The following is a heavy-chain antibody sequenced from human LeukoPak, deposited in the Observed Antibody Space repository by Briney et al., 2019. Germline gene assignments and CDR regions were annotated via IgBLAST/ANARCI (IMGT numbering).Heavy chain of an antibody. CDR2: IYYSGST. V-gene: IGHV4-59*12. J-gene: IGHJ4*02. CDR1: GGSISSYY. D-gene: IGHD4-17*01. Sequence: SETLSLTCTVSGGSISSYYWSWIRQPPGKGLEWIGYIYYSGSTNYNPSLKSRVTISVDTSKNQFSLKLSSVTAADTAMYYCATGDISFDNWGQGTLVTVSS. CDR3: ATGDISFDN.